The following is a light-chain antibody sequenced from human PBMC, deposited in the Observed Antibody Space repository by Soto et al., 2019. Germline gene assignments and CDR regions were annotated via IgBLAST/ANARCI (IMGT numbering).Light chain of an antibody. J-gene: IGKJ1*01. CDR2: TAS. CDR1: QSVSSW. V-gene: IGKV1-5*03. CDR3: QQYNSAWT. Sequence: DIQMTQSPSTLSASVGDRVTITCRASQSVSSWLAWYQQKPGKAPNLLIYTASGLESGVPSRFSGSGSGTEFTLTSSSLQPDDLATYYCQQYNSAWTFGQGTTVEI.